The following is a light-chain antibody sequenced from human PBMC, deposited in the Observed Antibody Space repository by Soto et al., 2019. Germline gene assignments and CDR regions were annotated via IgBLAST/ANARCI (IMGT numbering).Light chain of an antibody. J-gene: IGKJ1*01. Sequence: DIQMTQSPSSVSAFVGESVTITCHASQRISAFLNWYHQKPGKAPKLLIYSASYLQSGVPSNFSGSGSGTDFTLSIVTLQPEDFATYYCLQDFNYPWTFGQGTKVDIK. CDR2: SAS. CDR1: QRISAF. CDR3: LQDFNYPWT. V-gene: IGKV1-39*01.